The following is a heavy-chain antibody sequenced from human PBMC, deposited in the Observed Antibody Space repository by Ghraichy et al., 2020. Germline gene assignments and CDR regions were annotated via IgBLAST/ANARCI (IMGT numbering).Heavy chain of an antibody. CDR1: GFTFSSYA. Sequence: LSLTCAASGFTFSSYAMSWVRQAPGKGLEWVSAISGSGGSTYYTDSVKGRFTISRDNSKNTLYLQMNSLRAEDTAVYYCAKHSSSWYGGTDYWGQGTLVTVSS. CDR3: AKHSSSWYGGTDY. D-gene: IGHD6-13*01. V-gene: IGHV3-23*01. CDR2: ISGSGGST. J-gene: IGHJ4*02.